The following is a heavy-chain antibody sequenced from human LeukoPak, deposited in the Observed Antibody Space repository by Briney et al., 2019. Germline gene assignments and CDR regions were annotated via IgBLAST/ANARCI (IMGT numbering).Heavy chain of an antibody. CDR1: GYTFTDSY. Sequence: ASVKASCKASGYTFTDSYMRWVRQAPGQGLEWMGWINPNTSVTNYAQKFQDRVALTRDTSISTAYMELSWLRSDDTAIYYCASVDSGTAYLRYDYWGQGTLVTVSS. CDR2: INPNTSVT. J-gene: IGHJ4*02. V-gene: IGHV1-2*02. CDR3: ASVDSGTAYLRYDY. D-gene: IGHD3/OR15-3a*01.